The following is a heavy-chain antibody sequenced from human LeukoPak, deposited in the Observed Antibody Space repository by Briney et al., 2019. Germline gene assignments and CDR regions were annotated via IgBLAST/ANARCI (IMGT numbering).Heavy chain of an antibody. D-gene: IGHD1-14*01. CDR2: ISGSGGST. V-gene: IGHV3-23*01. J-gene: IGHJ6*03. CDR1: GFTFSSYA. CDR3: ARASSEPVISGYMDV. Sequence: PGGSLRLSCAASGFTFSSYAMSWVRQAPGKGLEWVSAISGSGGSTYYADSVKGRFTISRDNSKNTLYLQMNSLRAEDTAVYYCARASSEPVISGYMDVWGRGATVTVSS.